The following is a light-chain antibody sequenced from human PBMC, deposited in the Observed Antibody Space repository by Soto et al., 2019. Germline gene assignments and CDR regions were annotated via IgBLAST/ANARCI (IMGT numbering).Light chain of an antibody. CDR1: QIINTW. V-gene: IGKV1-5*03. J-gene: IGKJ3*01. CDR3: QQYETYPGT. CDR2: RAS. Sequence: DIQMTQSPSSLSASVGDRVTITCRASQIINTWLAWYQQKPGKAPKLLIYRASNLVNGVPSRFSGSGSGTELTLTISSLQPDDFSIYYCQQYETYPGTFGPGTKVDL.